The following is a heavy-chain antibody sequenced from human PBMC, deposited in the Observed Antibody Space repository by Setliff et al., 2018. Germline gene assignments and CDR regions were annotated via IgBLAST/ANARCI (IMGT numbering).Heavy chain of an antibody. CDR2: IYTSWST. CDR1: GGSISNTYYY. V-gene: IGHV4-61*09. J-gene: IGHJ4*02. D-gene: IGHD5-12*01. CDR3: AKGMRDGYRSFHY. Sequence: TLSLTCTVSGGSISNTYYYWSWIRQPAGKGLEWIGHIYTSWSTNYNPSLKSRVTISVDTSKNQFSLKLTSVIAADTAVYYCAKGMRDGYRSFHYWGQGTLVTVSS.